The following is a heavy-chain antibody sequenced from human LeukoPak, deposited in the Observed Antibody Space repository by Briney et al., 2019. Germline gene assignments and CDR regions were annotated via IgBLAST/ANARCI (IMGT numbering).Heavy chain of an antibody. CDR3: ARDRAAAGTMIDY. J-gene: IGHJ4*02. V-gene: IGHV3-48*03. CDR2: ISSSGSTI. D-gene: IGHD6-13*01. CDR1: GFTFSSYE. Sequence: PGGSLRLSCAASGFTFSSYEMNWVRQAPGKGLEWVSYISSSGSTIYYADSVKGRFTISRDNAKNSLYLQMSSLRAEDTAVYYCARDRAAAGTMIDYWGQGTLVTVSS.